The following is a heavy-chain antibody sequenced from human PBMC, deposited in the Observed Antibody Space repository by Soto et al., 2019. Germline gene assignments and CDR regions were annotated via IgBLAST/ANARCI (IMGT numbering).Heavy chain of an antibody. CDR1: RGSISNHY. D-gene: IGHD7-27*01. Sequence: QVQLQESGPGLVKPSETLSLTCTVSRGSISNHYWSWIRQPPGKGLEWIGYIYYNGNTNYNPPLKSRVTMSVDTSKNQISLKLSSVTAADTAVYYCTRANWYSEYWGQGTLVTVSS. CDR2: IYYNGNT. J-gene: IGHJ4*02. V-gene: IGHV4-59*11. CDR3: TRANWYSEY.